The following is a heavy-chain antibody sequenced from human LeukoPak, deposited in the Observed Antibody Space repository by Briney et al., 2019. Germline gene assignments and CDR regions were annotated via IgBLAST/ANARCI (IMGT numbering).Heavy chain of an antibody. CDR3: ARALLVQQRNRGIDP. D-gene: IGHD6-13*01. CDR2: ISRSSIYI. Sequence: PGGSLRLSCAASGFTFSSNSMNWVRQAPGKGLEWVSSISRSSIYIYYADSVKGRFTISRDNAKNSLYLQMNSLRAEDTAVYYCARALLVQQRNRGIDPLGQGTLGTVTS. CDR1: GFTFSSNS. J-gene: IGHJ5*02. V-gene: IGHV3-21*01.